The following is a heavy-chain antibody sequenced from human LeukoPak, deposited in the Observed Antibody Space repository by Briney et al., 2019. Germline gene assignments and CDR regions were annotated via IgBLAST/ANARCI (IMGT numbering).Heavy chain of an antibody. J-gene: IGHJ5*02. V-gene: IGHV5-10-1*01. CDR2: IDPSDSYT. CDR1: GYSFTSYW. CDR3: ARLGSNNYFDP. Sequence: GEPLKISCKGSGYSFTSYWISWVRQTPGKGLEWMGRIDPSDSYTNYSPSFQGHVNISADKSINTAYLQWSSLKASDTAMYYCARLGSNNYFDPWGQGTLVTVSS. D-gene: IGHD7-27*01.